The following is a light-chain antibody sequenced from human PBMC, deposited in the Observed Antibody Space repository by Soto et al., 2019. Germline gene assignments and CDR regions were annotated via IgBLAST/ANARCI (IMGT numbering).Light chain of an antibody. Sequence: QAVVPQGPSLTVSPGGTVTLTCASSTGAVTSGYYPNWLQQKPGQPPRALIYSTTYKHSWTPARFSGTLLGGRSALTLSGVQPEDEADYYSLLFDGDGVVFGGGTKLTVL. CDR1: TGAVTSGYY. J-gene: IGLJ2*01. V-gene: IGLV7-43*01. CDR3: LLFDGDGVV. CDR2: STT.